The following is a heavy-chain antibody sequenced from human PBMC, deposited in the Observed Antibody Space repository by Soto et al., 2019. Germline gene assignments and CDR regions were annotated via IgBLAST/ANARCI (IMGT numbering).Heavy chain of an antibody. J-gene: IGHJ6*02. CDR2: ISGSGGST. CDR1: GFTFSSYA. V-gene: IGHV3-23*01. D-gene: IGHD6-13*01. Sequence: GGSLRLSCAASGFTFSSYAMSWVRQAPGKGLEWVSAISGSGGSTYYADSVKGRFTISRDNSKNTLYLQMNSLRAEDTAVYYCAKGRRGSSWSWAYYYYGMDVWGQGTTVTVS. CDR3: AKGRRGSSWSWAYYYYGMDV.